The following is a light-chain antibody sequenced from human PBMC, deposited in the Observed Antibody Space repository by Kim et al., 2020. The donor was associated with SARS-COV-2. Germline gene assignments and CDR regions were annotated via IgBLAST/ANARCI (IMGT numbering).Light chain of an antibody. J-gene: IGKJ4*01. Sequence: SASVGHRFTITRRASQSVSRFLAWYQQRPGNAPKLLIYEASTLQTGVPSRFSGSGSGTDFTLTISSLQPDDFATYYCQQYNNYLTFGGGTKVDIK. V-gene: IGKV1-5*03. CDR3: QQYNNYLT. CDR1: QSVSRF. CDR2: EAS.